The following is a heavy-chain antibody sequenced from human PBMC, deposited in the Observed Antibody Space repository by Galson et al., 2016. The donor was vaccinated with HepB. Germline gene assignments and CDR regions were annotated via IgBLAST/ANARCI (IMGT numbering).Heavy chain of an antibody. CDR3: ARDRVPPDGLDV. CDR2: INTGDGYT. V-gene: IGHV1-3*04. J-gene: IGHJ6*02. Sequence: SVKVSCKASGYTFTNYAMHWVRQAPGQRLEWMGWINTGDGYTKLLQKYQGRVIITRDTSASTGYMEMSSLTSEDTAVYYCARDRVPPDGLDVWGQGTTVTVSS. CDR1: GYTFTNYA. D-gene: IGHD2-2*01.